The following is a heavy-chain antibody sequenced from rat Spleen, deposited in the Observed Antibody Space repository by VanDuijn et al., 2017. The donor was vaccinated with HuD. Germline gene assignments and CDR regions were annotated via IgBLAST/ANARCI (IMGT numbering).Heavy chain of an antibody. CDR3: AGVRSLYIYVGWDFDY. J-gene: IGHJ2*01. V-gene: IGHV5-29*01. CDR2: ISYDGSST. CDR1: GFTFSNYG. D-gene: IGHD1-2*01. Sequence: EVQLVESGGGLVQPGRSLKLSCAASGFTFSNYGMAWVRQAPTKGLEWVATISYDGSSTYYRDSVKGRFTISRDNAKRTLYLQMDSLRSEDTATYYGAGVRSLYIYVGWDFDYWGQGVMVTVSS.